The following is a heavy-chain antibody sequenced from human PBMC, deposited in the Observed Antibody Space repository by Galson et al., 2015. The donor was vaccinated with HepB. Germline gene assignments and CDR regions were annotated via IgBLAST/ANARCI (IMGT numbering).Heavy chain of an antibody. Sequence: SLRLSCAASGFTLSTYNMNWVRQAPGKGLEWVSFIATGNTHMKYAESVKGRFTISRDGAKNSLYLQMSSLRAEDTAIYYCARDLSTSRRAYDIWGQGTLVTVSS. J-gene: IGHJ3*02. CDR3: ARDLSTSRRAYDI. V-gene: IGHV3-21*01. CDR1: GFTLSTYN. CDR2: IATGNTHM. D-gene: IGHD2-2*01.